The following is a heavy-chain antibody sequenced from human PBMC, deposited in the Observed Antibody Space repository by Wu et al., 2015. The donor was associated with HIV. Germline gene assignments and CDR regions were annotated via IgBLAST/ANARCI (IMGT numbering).Heavy chain of an antibody. CDR1: GFTFSNKY. V-gene: IGHV1-69*01. CDR2: IIPTLFGTI. J-gene: IGHJ1*01. CDR3: AKEVGQPGYLQD. Sequence: QVQLVQSGAEVKKPGASVKVSCKASGFTFSNKYMHWLRQAPGQGLEWMGGIIPTLFGTINYAQKFQDRVTIIADESTGTMYMELSSLRSDDTAVYYCAKEVGQPGYLQDWGQGTLVTVSS. D-gene: IGHD2-2*01.